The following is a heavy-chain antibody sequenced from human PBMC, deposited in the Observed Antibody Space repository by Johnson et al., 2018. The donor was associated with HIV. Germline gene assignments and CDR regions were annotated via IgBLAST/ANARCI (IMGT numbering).Heavy chain of an antibody. CDR1: GFTFSSYA. CDR3: ARDLVRDAFDI. V-gene: IGHV3-30-3*01. J-gene: IGHJ3*02. Sequence: QVQLVESGGGVVQPGRSLRLSCAASGFTFSSYAMNWVRQSPGKGLEWVAVISDDGSNKYYADSVKGRFTISRDNSKNTLYLQMNSLRAEDTAVYYCARDLVRDAFDIWGQGTMVTVSS. D-gene: IGHD3-10*01. CDR2: ISDDGSNK.